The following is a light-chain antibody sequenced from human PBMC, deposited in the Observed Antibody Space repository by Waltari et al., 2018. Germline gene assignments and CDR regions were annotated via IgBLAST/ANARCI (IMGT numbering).Light chain of an antibody. CDR1: SSDVGGYNY. CDR3: CSFTSRSTWV. V-gene: IGLV2-14*01. Sequence: QSALTQPASVSGSPGLSITISCTGTSSDVGGYNYVPWYQQHPGKVPKLLIFDVSNRPSGVSNRFSGSKSGNTASLTISGLQAEDESDYYCCSFTSRSTWVFGGGTKLTVL. CDR2: DVS. J-gene: IGLJ3*02.